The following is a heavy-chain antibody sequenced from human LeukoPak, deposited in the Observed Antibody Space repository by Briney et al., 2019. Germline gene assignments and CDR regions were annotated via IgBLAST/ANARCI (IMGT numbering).Heavy chain of an antibody. CDR1: GGSISSCY. V-gene: IGHV4-59*12. CDR2: IYYSGST. CDR3: AREIQLWLQAPFDY. Sequence: SETLSLTCTVSGGSISSCYWSWIRQPPGKGLEWIGYIYYSGSTNYNPSLKSRVTMSVDTSKNQFSLKLSSVTAADTAVYYCAREIQLWLQAPFDYWGQGTLVTVSS. D-gene: IGHD5-18*01. J-gene: IGHJ4*02.